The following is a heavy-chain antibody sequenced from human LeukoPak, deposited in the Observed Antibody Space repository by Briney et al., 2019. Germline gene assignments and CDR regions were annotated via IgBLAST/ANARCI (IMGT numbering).Heavy chain of an antibody. CDR1: GFTSSSYW. CDR2: INQDGSEK. J-gene: IGHJ4*02. D-gene: IGHD3-10*01. V-gene: IGHV3-7*03. Sequence: SGGSLRLSCAASGFTSSSYWMNWLRQAPGKGLEWVANINQDGSEKYYVDSVKGRFTISRDNAKNSLYLQMSSLRAEDTAVYYCASLKMVRGVIITGPHDYWGQGTLVTVSS. CDR3: ASLKMVRGVIITGPHDY.